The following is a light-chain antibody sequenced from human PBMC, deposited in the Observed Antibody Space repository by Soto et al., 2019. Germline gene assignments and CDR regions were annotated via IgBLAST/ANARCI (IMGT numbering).Light chain of an antibody. Sequence: QSVLTQPASVSGSPGQSITISCTGTSSDVGGHNYVSWYQQHPGKAPKLIIYDVSNRPSGFSNHFSGSKSGNTASLTISGLQAEDEADYYCSSYTISTTLLVFGTGTKLTVL. V-gene: IGLV2-14*01. CDR3: SSYTISTTLLV. J-gene: IGLJ1*01. CDR1: SSDVGGHNY. CDR2: DVS.